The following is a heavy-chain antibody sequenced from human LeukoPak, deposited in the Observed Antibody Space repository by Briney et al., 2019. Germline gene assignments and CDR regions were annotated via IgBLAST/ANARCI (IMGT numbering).Heavy chain of an antibody. CDR1: GFTFSGYS. J-gene: IGHJ3*02. Sequence: GGSLRLSCAASGFTFSGYSMNWVRQAPGKGPEWLSYISSSSSTIYHADSVRGRFTISRDNAKNSLYLQMLSLRAADTAVYYCAAFDFWSGYPPYDAFDIWGQGTMVTVSS. V-gene: IGHV3-48*01. CDR2: ISSSSSTI. D-gene: IGHD3-3*01. CDR3: AAFDFWSGYPPYDAFDI.